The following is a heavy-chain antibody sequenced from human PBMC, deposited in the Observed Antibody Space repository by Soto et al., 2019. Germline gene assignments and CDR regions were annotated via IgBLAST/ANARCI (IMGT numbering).Heavy chain of an antibody. CDR3: ARRPHYDSSEYYYYGMDV. Sequence: SVKVSCKASGGTFSSYAISWVRQAPGQGLEWMGGIIPIFGTANYAQKFQGRVTITADESTSTAYMELSSLRSEDTAVYYCARRPHYDSSEYYYYGMDVWGQGTTVTVSS. CDR2: IIPIFGTA. V-gene: IGHV1-69*13. D-gene: IGHD3-22*01. J-gene: IGHJ6*02. CDR1: GGTFSSYA.